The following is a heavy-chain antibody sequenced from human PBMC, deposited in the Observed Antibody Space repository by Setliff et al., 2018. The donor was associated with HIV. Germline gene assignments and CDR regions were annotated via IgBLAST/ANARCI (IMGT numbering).Heavy chain of an antibody. CDR2: IYYSGTT. D-gene: IGHD5-12*01. J-gene: IGHJ4*02. V-gene: IGHV4-39*07. CDR3: AGRGGYNDWYFDY. CDR1: GVSTISSSSSYY. Sequence: PSETLSLTCIVSGVSTISSSSSYYWGWIRQPPGKGLEWIGNIYYSGTTNYNPSLESRVTISIDTSKSQFSLKLTSVTTADTAMYYCAGRGGYNDWYFDYWGQGALVTVSS.